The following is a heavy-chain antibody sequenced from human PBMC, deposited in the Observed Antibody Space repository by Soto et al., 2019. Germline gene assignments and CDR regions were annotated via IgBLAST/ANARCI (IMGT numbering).Heavy chain of an antibody. CDR2: ISAYNGNT. D-gene: IGHD4-17*01. CDR3: ARGSDGDSVGFYYYAMDV. Sequence: ASVKVSCKASGYTFTSYGISWVRQAPGQGLEWMGWISAYNGNTNYAQKLQGRVTMTTDTSTSTAYMELRSLRSDDTAVYYCARGSDGDSVGFYYYAMDVWGQGTTVTVSS. J-gene: IGHJ6*02. V-gene: IGHV1-18*01. CDR1: GYTFTSYG.